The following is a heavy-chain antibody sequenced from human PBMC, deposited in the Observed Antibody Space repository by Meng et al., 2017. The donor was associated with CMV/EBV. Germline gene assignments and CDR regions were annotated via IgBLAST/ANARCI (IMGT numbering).Heavy chain of an antibody. Sequence: SVKVSCKASGYTFTSYGISWVRQAPGQGLEWMGGIIPILGIANYAQKFQGRVTITADKSTSTAYMELSSLRSEDTAVYYCALGGMVPAAEYGMDVWGQGTTVTVSS. CDR2: IIPILGIA. CDR3: ALGGMVPAAEYGMDV. CDR1: GYTFTSYG. V-gene: IGHV1-69*10. J-gene: IGHJ6*02. D-gene: IGHD2-2*01.